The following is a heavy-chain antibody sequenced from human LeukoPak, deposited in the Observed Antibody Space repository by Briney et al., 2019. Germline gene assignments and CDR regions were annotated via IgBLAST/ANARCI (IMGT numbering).Heavy chain of an antibody. CDR3: AKEVQLLPFDY. CDR1: GFAFSTYW. V-gene: IGHV3-7*01. J-gene: IGHJ4*02. Sequence: GGSLRLSCAASGFAFSTYWMSWVRQAPGKGLEWVANINQDGSEKYYVDSVKGRFTISRDNARNSLYLQLNSLGADDTAVYYCAKEVQLLPFDYWGQGTLVTVSS. D-gene: IGHD6-6*01. CDR2: INQDGSEK.